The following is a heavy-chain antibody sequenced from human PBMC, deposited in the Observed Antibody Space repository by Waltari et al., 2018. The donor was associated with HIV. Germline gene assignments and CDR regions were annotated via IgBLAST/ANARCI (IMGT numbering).Heavy chain of an antibody. V-gene: IGHV3-64D*06. CDR2: ISNNGHST. CDR1: GFTFSTSA. D-gene: IGHD2-15*01. CDR3: VKEGGYCSGGRCYYYGMDV. Sequence: EVQLVESGGGLVQPGGSLRLSCSASGFTFSTSAMHWVRQAPGKGLEYVSAISNNGHSTYYADSVKGRFTISRDNSKNTLNLQMSSLRAEDTAVYYCVKEGGYCSGGRCYYYGMDVWGQGTTVTVSS. J-gene: IGHJ6*02.